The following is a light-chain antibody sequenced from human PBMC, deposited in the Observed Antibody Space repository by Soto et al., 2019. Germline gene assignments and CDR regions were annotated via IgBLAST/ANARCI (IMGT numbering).Light chain of an antibody. J-gene: IGKJ3*01. CDR2: AAS. V-gene: IGKV3-20*01. Sequence: EIVLTQSPGTLSLSPGERATLSCRASQSINNRYLAWYQQKPGQAPRLLIYAASSRATGIPDSFSGSGSGTDFTLTRSRLEAEDFAVYYCQQFGSSPGFTFGPGTKLDIK. CDR3: QQFGSSPGFT. CDR1: QSINNRY.